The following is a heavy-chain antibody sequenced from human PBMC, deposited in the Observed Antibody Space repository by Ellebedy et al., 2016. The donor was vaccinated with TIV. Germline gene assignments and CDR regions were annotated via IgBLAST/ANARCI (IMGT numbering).Heavy chain of an antibody. Sequence: GESLKISCAASGFTFETDPMNWVRHSPTRGLEWIANIRAEGDRQFYADSVGGRFLISRDNARNSLYLQMHGLRAEETAVYYCGRDLSGSADYWGPGTLVTVAS. J-gene: IGHJ4*02. CDR1: GFTFETDP. V-gene: IGHV3-48*04. CDR2: IRAEGDRQ. D-gene: IGHD1-26*01. CDR3: GRDLSGSADY.